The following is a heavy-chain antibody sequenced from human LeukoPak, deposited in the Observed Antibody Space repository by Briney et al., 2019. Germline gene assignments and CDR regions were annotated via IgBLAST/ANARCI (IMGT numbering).Heavy chain of an antibody. CDR2: IYSGGTT. D-gene: IGHD3-10*01. CDR1: GFTVNGNY. J-gene: IGHJ4*02. CDR3: ARVGHYGSGSCFES. V-gene: IGHV3-53*01. Sequence: GGSLRLSCVASGFTVNGNYMSWVRQAPGKGLEWVSVIYSGGTTYYAASVKGRFTISRDNSKNTLYLQMNSLRAEDTAVYYCARVGHYGSGSCFESWGQGTLVTVSS.